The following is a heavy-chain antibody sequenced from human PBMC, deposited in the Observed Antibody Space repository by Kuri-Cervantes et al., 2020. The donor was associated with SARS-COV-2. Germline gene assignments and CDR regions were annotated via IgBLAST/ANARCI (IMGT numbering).Heavy chain of an antibody. J-gene: IGHJ6*02. CDR2: IIPILGIA. CDR3: ARRGVFPYYYGMDV. CDR1: GGTFSSYA. V-gene: IGHV1-69*10. D-gene: IGHD2-21*01. Sequence: SVKVSCKASGGTFSSYAISWVRQAPGQGLEWMGGIIPILGIANYAQKFQGRVTMTRNTSISTAYMELSSLRSEDTAVYYCARRGVFPYYYGMDVWGQGTTVTVSS.